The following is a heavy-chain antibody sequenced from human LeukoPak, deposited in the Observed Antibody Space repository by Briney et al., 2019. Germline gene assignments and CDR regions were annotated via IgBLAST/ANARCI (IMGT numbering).Heavy chain of an antibody. CDR2: ISSSSSYI. CDR1: GFTFSSYS. J-gene: IGHJ4*02. Sequence: GGSLRLSCAASGFTFSSYSMNWVRQAPGKGLEWVSSISSSSSYIYYADSVKGRFTISRDNAKNSLYLQMNSLRAEDTAVYYCARALESELLWFGESPKQVDYWGQGTLVTVSS. D-gene: IGHD3-10*01. CDR3: ARALESELLWFGESPKQVDY. V-gene: IGHV3-21*01.